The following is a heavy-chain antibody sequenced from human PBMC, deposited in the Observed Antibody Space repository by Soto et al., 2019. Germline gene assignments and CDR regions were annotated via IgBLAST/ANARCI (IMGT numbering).Heavy chain of an antibody. CDR3: ARDRSDYGSSGDAFDI. V-gene: IGHV4-31*03. D-gene: IGHD3-10*01. CDR1: GGSISSGGYY. Sequence: SETVSLTCTVSGGSISSGGYYWSWIRQHPGKGLEWIGYIYYSGSTYYNPSLKSRVTISVDTSKNRFSLKLSSVTAADTAVYYCARDRSDYGSSGDAFDIWGQGTMVTVSS. CDR2: IYYSGST. J-gene: IGHJ3*02.